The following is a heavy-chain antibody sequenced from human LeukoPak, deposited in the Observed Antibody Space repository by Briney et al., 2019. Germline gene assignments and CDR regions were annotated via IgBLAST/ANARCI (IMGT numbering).Heavy chain of an antibody. J-gene: IGHJ4*02. D-gene: IGHD6-13*01. V-gene: IGHV3-74*03. CDR1: GFTFSRYW. CDR2: ISPDGSTT. CDR3: TTVLSSKRYNLCDY. Sequence: GGSLRLSCAASGFTFSRYWMHCVRQAPGKGLMCVSRISPDGSTTLYADSVKGRFTISRDNAKNTLYLQMNSLGAEDTAVYYCTTVLSSKRYNLCDYWGQGTLVTVSS.